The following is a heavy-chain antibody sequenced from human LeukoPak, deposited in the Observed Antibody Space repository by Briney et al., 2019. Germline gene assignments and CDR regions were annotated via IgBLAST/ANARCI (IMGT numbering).Heavy chain of an antibody. CDR2: ISGSGGST. Sequence: GGSLRLSCAASGFTLSSYAMSWVRQAPGKGLEWVSGISGSGGSTNYADSVKGRFTISRDISKNTLYLQMNSLRAEDTAVYYCAKDYDFWSGPNLYFDYWGQGTLVTVSS. J-gene: IGHJ4*02. CDR1: GFTLSSYA. CDR3: AKDYDFWSGPNLYFDY. V-gene: IGHV3-23*01. D-gene: IGHD3-3*01.